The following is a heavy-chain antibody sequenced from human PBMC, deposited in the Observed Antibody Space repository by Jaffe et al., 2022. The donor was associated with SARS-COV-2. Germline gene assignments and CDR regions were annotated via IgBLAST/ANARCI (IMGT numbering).Heavy chain of an antibody. J-gene: IGHJ4*02. V-gene: IGHV3-23*01. Sequence: EVQLLESGGGLVQPGGSLRLSCAASGFTFSSYAMSWVRQAPGKGLEWVSAISGSGGSTYYADSVKGRFTISRDNSKNTLYLQMNSLRAEDTAVYYCAKSRRLYYYDSSGSIPAPDYWGQGTLVTVSS. CDR1: GFTFSSYA. CDR3: AKSRRLYYYDSSGSIPAPDY. D-gene: IGHD3-22*01. CDR2: ISGSGGST.